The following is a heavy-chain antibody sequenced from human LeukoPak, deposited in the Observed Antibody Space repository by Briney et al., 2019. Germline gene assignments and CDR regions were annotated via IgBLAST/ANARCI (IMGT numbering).Heavy chain of an antibody. D-gene: IGHD1-26*01. V-gene: IGHV3-21*01. J-gene: IGHJ3*02. CDR1: GFTFSSYS. CDR3: ARVRGSYYAFDI. CDR2: ISSSSSYI. Sequence: PGGSLRLSCAASGFTFSSYSMNWVRQAPGKGLEWVSSISSSSSYIYYADSVKGRFTISRDNAKNSLYQQMNSLRAEDTAVYYCARVRGSYYAFDIWGQGTMVTVSS.